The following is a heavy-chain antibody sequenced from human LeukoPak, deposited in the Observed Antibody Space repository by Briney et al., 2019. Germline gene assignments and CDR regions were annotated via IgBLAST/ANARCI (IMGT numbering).Heavy chain of an antibody. Sequence: SETLSLTCTVSGGSISSYYWSWIRQPPGKGLEWIGYIYYSGSTKYNPSLKSRVTISVDTSKNQFSLKLSSATAADTAVYYCARVRIYYDSSGSPSPLFDYWGQGTLVTVSS. D-gene: IGHD3-22*01. CDR1: GGSISSYY. V-gene: IGHV4-59*01. CDR2: IYYSGST. J-gene: IGHJ4*02. CDR3: ARVRIYYDSSGSPSPLFDY.